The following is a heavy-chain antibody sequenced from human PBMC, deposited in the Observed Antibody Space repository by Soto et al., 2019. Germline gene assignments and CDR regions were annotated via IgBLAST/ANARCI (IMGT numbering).Heavy chain of an antibody. CDR2: IYYSGST. CDR1: GGSISGYY. Sequence: SETLSLTCTVSGGSISGYYWSWFRQPPGKRLEWIGYIYYSGSTYYNPSLKSRVTISVDTSKNQFSLKLSSVTAADTAVYYCANCSSGSITIFGVAPFDYWGQGTLVTVSS. CDR3: ANCSSGSITIFGVAPFDY. V-gene: IGHV4-59*06. J-gene: IGHJ4*02. D-gene: IGHD3-3*01.